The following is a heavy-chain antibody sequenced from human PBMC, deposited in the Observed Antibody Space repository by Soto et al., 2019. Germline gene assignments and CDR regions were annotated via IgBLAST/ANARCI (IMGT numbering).Heavy chain of an antibody. J-gene: IGHJ4*02. CDR1: GFSFSSYG. CDR2: VDADGSGT. V-gene: IGHV3-74*01. Sequence: EVQLVESGGGLVQPGGSLRLSCAASGFSFSSYGMHWVRQAPGTGLVWVSRVDADGSGTTYAGSVKGRFIISRDNAKNTVSLQMNNLRAEDTAVYYCAGASGWKFDYWGLGVLVTVSS. CDR3: AGASGWKFDY. D-gene: IGHD1-1*01.